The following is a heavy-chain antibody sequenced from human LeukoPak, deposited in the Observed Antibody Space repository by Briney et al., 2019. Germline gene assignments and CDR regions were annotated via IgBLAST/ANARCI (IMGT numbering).Heavy chain of an antibody. D-gene: IGHD2-2*01. CDR1: GFTFGNYG. CDR3: ARVPQYCSSTSCYVFDY. CDR2: INWNGGST. V-gene: IGHV3-20*04. J-gene: IGHJ4*02. Sequence: AGGSLRLSCAASGFTFGNYGMSWVRQAPGKGLEWVSGINWNGGSTGYADSVEGRFTISRDNAKNSQYLQMNSLRVEDTAVYYCARVPQYCSSTSCYVFDYWGQGTLVTVSS.